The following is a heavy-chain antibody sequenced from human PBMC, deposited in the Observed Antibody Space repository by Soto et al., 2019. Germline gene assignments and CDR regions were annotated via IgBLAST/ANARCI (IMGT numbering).Heavy chain of an antibody. CDR2: INAGNGNT. D-gene: IGHD3-10*01. Sequence: ASVXVSCKASGDTFTSYAMHWVPQAPGQRLEWMGWINAGNGNTKYSQKFQGRVTITRDTSASTAYMELSSLRSEDTAVYYCASLYYYGSGSYYHNGMDVWGQGTTVTVSS. V-gene: IGHV1-3*01. CDR1: GDTFTSYA. CDR3: ASLYYYGSGSYYHNGMDV. J-gene: IGHJ6*01.